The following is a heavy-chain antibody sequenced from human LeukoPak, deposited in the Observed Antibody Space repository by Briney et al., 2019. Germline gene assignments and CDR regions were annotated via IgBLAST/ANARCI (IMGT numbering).Heavy chain of an antibody. J-gene: IGHJ6*02. V-gene: IGHV4-30-2*01. CDR3: ARVRVSSSGWFPYYYYGMDV. CDR1: GGSISSGGYS. D-gene: IGHD6-19*01. CDR2: IYHSGGT. Sequence: PSETLSLTCAVSGGSISSGGYSWSWIRQPPGKGLEWIGYIYHSGGTYYNPSLKSRVTISVDTSKNQFSLKLSSVTAADTAVYYCARVRVSSSGWFPYYYYGMDVWGQGTTVTVSS.